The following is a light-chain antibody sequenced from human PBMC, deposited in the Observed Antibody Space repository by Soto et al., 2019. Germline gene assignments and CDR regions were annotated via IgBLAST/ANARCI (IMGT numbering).Light chain of an antibody. CDR2: GAS. Sequence: EIVMTQSPATLSVSPGERATVSCRASQSVSSNLAWYQQKPGQAPRLLIYGASTRATGIPARFSGSESGTEVTLTIGSLQSEDFAVYYCQQYNNWPRTFGQGTKLEIK. CDR1: QSVSSN. J-gene: IGKJ2*01. CDR3: QQYNNWPRT. V-gene: IGKV3-15*01.